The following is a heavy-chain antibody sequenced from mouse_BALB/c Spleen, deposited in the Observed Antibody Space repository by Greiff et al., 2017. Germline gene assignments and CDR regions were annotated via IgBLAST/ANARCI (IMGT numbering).Heavy chain of an antibody. CDR3: ARGPYYYGSSPHWYFDV. CDR1: GFSLTGYG. J-gene: IGHJ1*01. Sequence: VQLQQSGPGLVAPSQSLSITCTVSGFSLTGYGVNWVRQPPGKGLEWLGMIWGDGSTDYNSALKSRLSISKDNSKSQVFLKMNSLQTDDTARYYCARGPYYYGSSPHWYFDVWGAGTTVTVSS. V-gene: IGHV2-6-7*01. D-gene: IGHD1-1*01. CDR2: IWGDGST.